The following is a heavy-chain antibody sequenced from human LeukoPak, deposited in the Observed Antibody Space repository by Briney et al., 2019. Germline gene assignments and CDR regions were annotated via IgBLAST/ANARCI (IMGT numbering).Heavy chain of an antibody. J-gene: IGHJ4*02. D-gene: IGHD2-21*01. Sequence: GASVKVSCKASGYTFTSYDINWVRQATGQGLEWMGWISAYNGNTNYAQKLQGRVTMTTDTSTSTAYMELRSLRSDDTAVYYCARDPVVVIRGGNYFDYWGQGTLVTVSS. CDR1: GYTFTSYD. CDR3: ARDPVVVIRGGNYFDY. V-gene: IGHV1-18*01. CDR2: ISAYNGNT.